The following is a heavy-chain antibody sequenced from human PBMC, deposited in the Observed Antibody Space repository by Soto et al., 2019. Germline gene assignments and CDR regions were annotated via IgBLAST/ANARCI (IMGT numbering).Heavy chain of an antibody. D-gene: IGHD1-1*01. CDR2: ISYDGFNK. Sequence: PGGSLRLSCAASGFTFSSYGMHWVRQAPGKGLEWVSVISYDGFNKFYADSVKGRFTISRDNSKNTLYLQMNSLRAEDTAVYYCAKDENPHWNPPFVYWGQGTLVTVSS. V-gene: IGHV3-30*18. J-gene: IGHJ4*02. CDR3: AKDENPHWNPPFVY. CDR1: GFTFSSYG.